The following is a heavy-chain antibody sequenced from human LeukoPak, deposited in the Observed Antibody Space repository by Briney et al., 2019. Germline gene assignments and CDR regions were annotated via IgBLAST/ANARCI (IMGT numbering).Heavy chain of an antibody. J-gene: IGHJ4*02. D-gene: IGHD3-3*01. CDR1: GASISSYY. V-gene: IGHV4-59*08. CDR2: IYYSGST. CDR3: ARHALYDFWSGPKHYYFDY. Sequence: SETLSLTWTVSGASISSYYWSWIRQPPGKGLEWIGYIYYSGSTNYNPSLKSRVTISVDTSKNQFSLKLSSVTAADTAMYYCARHALYDFWSGPKHYYFDYWGQGTLVTVSS.